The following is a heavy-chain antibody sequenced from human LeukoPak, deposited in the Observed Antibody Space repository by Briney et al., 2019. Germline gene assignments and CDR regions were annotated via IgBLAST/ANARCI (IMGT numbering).Heavy chain of an antibody. J-gene: IGHJ4*02. D-gene: IGHD5-24*01. CDR2: IKEDGTET. Sequence: GGSLRLSCAASGFMFSSNWMSWVRLAPGKGLEWVVNIKEDGTETYYVDSVKGRFTISRDNAKNSLYLQMNSLRVEDTAVYYCAKEGRSLQTYWGQGTLVTVSS. V-gene: IGHV3-7*03. CDR1: GFMFSSNW. CDR3: AKEGRSLQTY.